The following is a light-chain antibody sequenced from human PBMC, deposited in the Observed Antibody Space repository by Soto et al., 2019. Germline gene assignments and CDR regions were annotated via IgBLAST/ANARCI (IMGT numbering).Light chain of an antibody. Sequence: DIQVTQSPSAMSVSVGDRVTITCRASQGIAYSLAWFQQKPGKVPKRLIYAPSSLQCGCPSRFSGSVSGTEFTHTISSLQPEDFATYYCLQYKSYPLTFGGGTKVEIK. CDR1: QGIAYS. J-gene: IGKJ4*01. CDR2: APS. CDR3: LQYKSYPLT. V-gene: IGKV1-17*03.